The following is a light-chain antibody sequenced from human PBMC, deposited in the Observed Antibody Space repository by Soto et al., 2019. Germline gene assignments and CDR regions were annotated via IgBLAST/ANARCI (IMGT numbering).Light chain of an antibody. J-gene: IGLJ3*02. Sequence: QSVLTQPASVSGSAGQSITISCSGTMRDVGAYNLVSWYQQHPGTAPKLIIYEVRNRPSGISSRFSGSRSGNTASLTISGLQPEDEGDYYCSAYTAGSTLVFGGGTKLTVL. CDR2: EVR. CDR3: SAYTAGSTLV. V-gene: IGLV2-14*01. CDR1: MRDVGAYNL.